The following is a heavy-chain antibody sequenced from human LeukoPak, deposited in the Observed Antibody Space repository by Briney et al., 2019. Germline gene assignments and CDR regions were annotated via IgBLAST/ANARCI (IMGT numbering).Heavy chain of an antibody. Sequence: GGSLRLSCAASGFTFSSYAMSWVRQAPGKGLEWVSYISSSGVTIYYADSVKGRFTISRDNSKNTLYLQMDSLRPEDTAVYYCAKAGKGTLGYTTSSGYWGQGTLVTVSS. CDR3: AKAGKGTLGYTTSSGY. CDR1: GFTFSSYA. D-gene: IGHD6-13*01. J-gene: IGHJ4*02. CDR2: ISSSGVTI. V-gene: IGHV3-23*01.